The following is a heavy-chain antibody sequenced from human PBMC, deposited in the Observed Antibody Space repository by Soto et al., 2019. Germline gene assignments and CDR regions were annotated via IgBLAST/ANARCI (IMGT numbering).Heavy chain of an antibody. CDR3: TTSSLIAAAGN. CDR2: IRSKANSYAT. J-gene: IGHJ4*02. V-gene: IGHV3-73*01. D-gene: IGHD6-13*01. Sequence: GGSLRLSCAASGFTFSGSAMHWVRQASGKGLEWVGRIRSKANSYATAYAASVKGRFTISRDDSKNTAYLQMNSLKTEDTAVYYCTTSSLIAAAGNWGQGTLVTVSS. CDR1: GFTFSGSA.